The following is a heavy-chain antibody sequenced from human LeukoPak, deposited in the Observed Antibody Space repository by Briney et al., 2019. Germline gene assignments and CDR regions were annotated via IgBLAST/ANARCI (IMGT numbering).Heavy chain of an antibody. D-gene: IGHD6-19*01. CDR3: ARPGIAVAGEFFDY. CDR2: IRSSSSYI. Sequence: NPGGSLRLSCAASGFTFRSYAMSGVRQAPGKGLEWVSCIRSSSSYIYYADSVKGRFTISRDNAKNSLYLQMNSLRAEDTAVYYCARPGIAVAGEFFDYWGQGTLVTVSS. CDR1: GFTFRSYA. J-gene: IGHJ4*02. V-gene: IGHV3-21*01.